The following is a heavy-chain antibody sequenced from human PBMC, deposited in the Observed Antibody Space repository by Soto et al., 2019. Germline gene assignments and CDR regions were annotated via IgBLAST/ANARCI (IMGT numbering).Heavy chain of an antibody. V-gene: IGHV4-34*01. J-gene: IGHJ4*02. CDR3: ARGMEYSSSSSFDY. CDR1: GGSFSGYY. CDR2: INHSGST. Sequence: SETLSLTCAVYGGSFSGYYWSWIRQPPGKGLEWIGEINHSGSTNYNPSLKSRVTISVDTSKNQFSLKLSSVTAADTAVYYCARGMEYSSSSSFDYWGQGTLVPLSP. D-gene: IGHD6-6*01.